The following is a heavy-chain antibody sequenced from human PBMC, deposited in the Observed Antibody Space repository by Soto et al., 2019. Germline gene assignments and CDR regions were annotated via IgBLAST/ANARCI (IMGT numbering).Heavy chain of an antibody. D-gene: IGHD2-8*01. CDR3: ARQENGYFQH. Sequence: QVQLVQSGAEVKKPGASVKVSCKASGYTFTSYDINWVRQATGQGLEWMGWMNPNSGNTGYAQKFHGIVTMTRNTALSTAYMELSSLSSEDTAGYDCARQENGYFQHWGQGTLVTVSS. V-gene: IGHV1-8*01. CDR2: MNPNSGNT. J-gene: IGHJ1*01. CDR1: GYTFTSYD.